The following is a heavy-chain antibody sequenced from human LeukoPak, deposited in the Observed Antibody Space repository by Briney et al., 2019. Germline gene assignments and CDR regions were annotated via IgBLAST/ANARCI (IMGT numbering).Heavy chain of an antibody. V-gene: IGHV4-59*01. CDR1: GGSISTYY. CDR2: IYSSGTT. CDR3: ARGPRGYCTGGSCYHY. D-gene: IGHD2-15*01. Sequence: SETLSLTCTVSGGSISTYYWTWIRQPPGKGLDWVGYIYSSGTTNYNPSLNSRVTISVDTSKNQFSLRLSSVTAADTAVYYCARGPRGYCTGGSCYHYWGQGTLVTVSS. J-gene: IGHJ4*02.